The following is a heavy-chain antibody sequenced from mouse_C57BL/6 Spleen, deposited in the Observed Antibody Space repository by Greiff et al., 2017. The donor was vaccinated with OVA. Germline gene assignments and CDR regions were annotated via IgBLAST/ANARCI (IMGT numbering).Heavy chain of an antibody. CDR3: AKVYDYDAEDYFDY. D-gene: IGHD2-4*01. CDR1: GFTFSDYG. J-gene: IGHJ2*01. Sequence: EVKVVESGGGLVKPGGSLKLSCAASGFTFSDYGMHWVRQAPEKGLEWVAYISSGSSTIYYADTVKGRFTISRDNAKNTLFLQMTSLRSEDTAMYYCAKVYDYDAEDYFDYWGQGTTLTVSS. V-gene: IGHV5-17*01. CDR2: ISSGSSTI.